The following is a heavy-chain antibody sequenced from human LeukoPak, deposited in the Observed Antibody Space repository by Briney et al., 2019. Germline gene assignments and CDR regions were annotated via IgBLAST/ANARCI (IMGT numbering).Heavy chain of an antibody. CDR2: ISWNSGSI. D-gene: IGHD3-22*01. CDR1: GFTFSSYW. V-gene: IGHV3-9*01. J-gene: IGHJ4*02. CDR3: AKAFSSYYDSSGPLDY. Sequence: RTGGSLGLSCAASGFTFSSYWMHWVRQAPGKGLEWVSGISWNSGSIGYADSVKGRFTISRDNAKNSLYLQMNSLRAEDTALYYCAKAFSSYYDSSGPLDYWGQGTLVTVSS.